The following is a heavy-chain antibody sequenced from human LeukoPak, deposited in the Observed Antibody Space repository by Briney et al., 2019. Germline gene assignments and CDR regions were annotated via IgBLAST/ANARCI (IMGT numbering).Heavy chain of an antibody. CDR3: AKDIGGYSYAADY. CDR2: IRGDGVST. D-gene: IGHD5-18*01. Sequence: GSLRLSCAASGFTFDDYAMHWVRQAPGKGLEWVSLIRGDGVSTYYADSVKGRFTISRDNNKNSLYLQMNSLRAEDTAFYYCAKDIGGYSYAADYWGQGTLVTVSS. J-gene: IGHJ4*02. CDR1: GFTFDDYA. V-gene: IGHV3-43*02.